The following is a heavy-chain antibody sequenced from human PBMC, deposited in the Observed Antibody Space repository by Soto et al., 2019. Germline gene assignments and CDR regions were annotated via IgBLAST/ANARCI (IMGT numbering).Heavy chain of an antibody. V-gene: IGHV3-7*01. CDR2: IKQDGGET. J-gene: IGHJ1*01. CDR3: ARDNEYSSSWPEYFQH. CDR1: GFTFSSYW. D-gene: IGHD6-13*01. Sequence: EVQLVESGGGLVQPGGSLRLSCAASGFTFSSYWMSWVRQAPGKGLEWVANIKQDGGETYYVDSVKGRFTISRDNAKNSLYLQMNSLRAEDTAVYYCARDNEYSSSWPEYFQHWGQGTLVTVSS.